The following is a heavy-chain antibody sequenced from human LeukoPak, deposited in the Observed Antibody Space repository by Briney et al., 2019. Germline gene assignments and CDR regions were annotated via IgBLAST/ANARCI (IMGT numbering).Heavy chain of an antibody. CDR2: INHSGST. D-gene: IGHD5/OR15-5a*01. J-gene: IGHJ5*02. CDR3: ARDRVPTNWFDP. Sequence: SETLSLTCAVYGGSLSGYYWSWIRQPPGKGLEWIGEINHSGSTNYNPSLKSRVTISVDTSKNQFSLKLSSVTAADTAVYYCARDRVPTNWFDPWGQGTLVTVSS. V-gene: IGHV4-34*01. CDR1: GGSLSGYY.